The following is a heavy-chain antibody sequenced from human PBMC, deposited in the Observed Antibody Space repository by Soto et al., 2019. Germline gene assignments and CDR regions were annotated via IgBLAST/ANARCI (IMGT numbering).Heavy chain of an antibody. CDR2: ISGLDGNT. J-gene: IGHJ4*02. CDR3: ARGTSVDY. Sequence: QVQLVQSGPEVKRPGASVKVSCKASGYTFASYGISWVRQAPGQGLEWMGWISGLDGNTQYAQKFQVRVTLTTDTSTDTAYMEVTSLRSDDTAVYYCARGTSVDYWGQGTLVTVSS. CDR1: GYTFASYG. V-gene: IGHV1-18*04. D-gene: IGHD6-6*01.